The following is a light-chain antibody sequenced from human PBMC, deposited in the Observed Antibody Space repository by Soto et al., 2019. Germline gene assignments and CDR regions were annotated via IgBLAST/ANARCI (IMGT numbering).Light chain of an antibody. V-gene: IGKV3-20*01. Sequence: EIVLTQSPGTLSLSPGERATLSCRASQSFSSSFLAWYQQKPGQAPRLLIYGASSRATGIPDRFSGSGSGTDFTLTISSLQPEDFATYYCQQTYSGRTFGQGTKVDI. J-gene: IGKJ1*01. CDR1: QSFSSSF. CDR2: GAS. CDR3: QQTYSGRT.